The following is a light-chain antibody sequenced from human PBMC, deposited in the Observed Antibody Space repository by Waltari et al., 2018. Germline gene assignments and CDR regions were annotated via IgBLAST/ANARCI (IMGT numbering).Light chain of an antibody. CDR1: QDIDSW. Sequence: DIQMTQSPSSVSASVGDRVTITCRASQDIDSWLAWYKQKPGKVPKLLVFAASTLQGGVPSRLRGRGSGTDFTLTISSLQPEDFACIYCQGTSGLPFTFGPGTKVDLK. CDR2: AAS. V-gene: IGKV1D-12*01. CDR3: QGTSGLPFT. J-gene: IGKJ3*01.